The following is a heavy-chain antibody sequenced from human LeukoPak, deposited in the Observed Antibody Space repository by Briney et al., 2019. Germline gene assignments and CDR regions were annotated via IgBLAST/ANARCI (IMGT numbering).Heavy chain of an antibody. CDR3: AAGITHYYYYMDV. CDR1: GYTFTSYY. CDR2: INPSGGST. V-gene: IGHV1-46*01. Sequence: ASVKVSCKASGYTFTSYYMHWVRQAPGQGLEWMGIINPSGGSTSYAQKFQGRVTMTRDMSTSTVYMVLSSLRSEDTAVYYCAAGITHYYYYMDVWGKGTTVTVSS. J-gene: IGHJ6*03.